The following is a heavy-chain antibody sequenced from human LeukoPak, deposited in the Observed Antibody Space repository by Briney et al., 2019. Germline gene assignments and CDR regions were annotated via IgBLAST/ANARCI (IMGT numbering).Heavy chain of an antibody. V-gene: IGHV3-66*01. Sequence: GGSLRLSCAASGFSVNTNYMTWVRQAPGKGLEWVSVLYSGGGAYYADSVKDRFTISRDYSQNTLLLQMNSLRAEDTALYYCARGGRYFDKTNPPDYWGQGTLATVSS. CDR3: ARGGRYFDKTNPPDY. CDR1: GFSVNTNY. D-gene: IGHD3-9*01. CDR2: LYSGGGA. J-gene: IGHJ4*02.